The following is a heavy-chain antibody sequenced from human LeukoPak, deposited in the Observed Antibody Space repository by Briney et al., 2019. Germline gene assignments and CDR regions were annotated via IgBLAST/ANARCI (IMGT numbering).Heavy chain of an antibody. V-gene: IGHV3-33*08. Sequence: QPGGSLRLSCAASGSSFTDYGLHWVRQAPGKGLEWVAVIWYDGTNEFYGDSVKGRVTISRDNSKNTVYLQMNSLRAEDTALYYCARAPVRRVGMTQYNYFYGMDVWGQGTTVTISS. CDR1: GSSFTDYG. CDR2: IWYDGTNE. CDR3: ARAPVRRVGMTQYNYFYGMDV. J-gene: IGHJ6*02. D-gene: IGHD1-26*01.